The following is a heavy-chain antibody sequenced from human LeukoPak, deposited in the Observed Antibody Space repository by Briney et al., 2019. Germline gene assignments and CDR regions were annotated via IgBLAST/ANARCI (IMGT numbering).Heavy chain of an antibody. CDR3: ARDRRYFDWLLSTPYYYYGMDV. Sequence: SETLSLTCAVYGGSFSGYYWSWIRQPPGKGLEWIGEINHSGSTNYNPSLKSQVTISVDTSKNQFSLKLSSVTAADTAVYYCARDRRYFDWLLSTPYYYYGMDVWGKGTTVTVSS. V-gene: IGHV4-34*01. D-gene: IGHD3-9*01. J-gene: IGHJ6*04. CDR1: GGSFSGYY. CDR2: INHSGST.